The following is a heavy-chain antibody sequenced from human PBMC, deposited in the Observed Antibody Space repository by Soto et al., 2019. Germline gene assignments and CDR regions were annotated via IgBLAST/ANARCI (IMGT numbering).Heavy chain of an antibody. V-gene: IGHV3-30*04. Sequence: LSCAVSGFIFKNYALNWVRQAPGKGLEWVASITRDGYNKYYADSVKGRFTISRDNSKNTLSLQMTALRVEDSSVYYCTKSSGGSSSVGMDYWGPGTLVT. CDR1: GFIFKNYA. J-gene: IGHJ4*02. CDR3: TKSSGGSSSVGMDY. CDR2: ITRDGYNK. D-gene: IGHD6-6*01.